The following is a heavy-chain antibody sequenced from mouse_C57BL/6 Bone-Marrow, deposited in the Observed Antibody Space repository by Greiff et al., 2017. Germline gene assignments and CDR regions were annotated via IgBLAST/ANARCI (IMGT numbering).Heavy chain of an antibody. Sequence: EVQLVESGGGLVQSGRSLRLSCATSGFTFSDFYMEWVRQAPGKGLEWIAASRNKANDYTTEYSASVKGRFIVSRDTSPSLLYLHMNALRAEDPASYYCARDAPFYYYGSSYVDWYFDVWGTGTTVTVSS. D-gene: IGHD1-1*01. CDR1: GFTFSDFY. CDR3: ARDAPFYYYGSSYVDWYFDV. CDR2: SRNKANDYTT. J-gene: IGHJ1*03. V-gene: IGHV7-1*01.